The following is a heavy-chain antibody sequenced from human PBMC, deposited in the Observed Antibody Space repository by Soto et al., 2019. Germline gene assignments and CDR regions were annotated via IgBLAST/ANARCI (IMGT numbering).Heavy chain of an antibody. CDR3: ARLVGYYAPLDV. CDR1: GYTFTSYA. Sequence: QVQLVQSGAEVKKPGASVKVSCKASGYTFTSYAMHWVRQAPGQRLEWMGWINAGNGNTKYSQKSQGRVTITRDTSASTAYMELSSLRSEDTAVYYCARLVGYYAPLDVWGQGTTVTVSS. D-gene: IGHD3-3*01. CDR2: INAGNGNT. J-gene: IGHJ6*02. V-gene: IGHV1-3*01.